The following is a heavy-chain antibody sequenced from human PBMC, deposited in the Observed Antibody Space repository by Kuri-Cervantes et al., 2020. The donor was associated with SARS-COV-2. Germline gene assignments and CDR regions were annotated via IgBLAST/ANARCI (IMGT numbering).Heavy chain of an antibody. V-gene: IGHV1-69*13. J-gene: IGHJ4*02. D-gene: IGHD4-23*01. CDR1: GYTFSGYY. CDR2: IIPIFGTA. CDR3: ARDVGYGGSSELDITYFDF. Sequence: SVKVSCKASGYTFSGYYMHWVRQAPGQGLEWMGGIIPIFGTANYAQKFQGRVTITADETTRTVYMEMSSLTLEDTAVYFCARDVGYGGSSELDITYFDFWGQGTLVTVSS.